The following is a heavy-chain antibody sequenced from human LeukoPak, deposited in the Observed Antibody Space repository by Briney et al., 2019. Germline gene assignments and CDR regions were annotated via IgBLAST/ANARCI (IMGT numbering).Heavy chain of an antibody. CDR2: IYSTVAT. Sequence: PSETLSLTCTVSGDSVSNYYWSWIRQPPGKGLEWIGYIYSTVATTYNPSLKSRISMSVDTSKNEFSLSLSSVTAADTAVYYCARQGGWGTYWYFDLWGPGTLVSVSS. CDR3: ARQGGWGTYWYFDL. CDR1: GDSVSNYY. J-gene: IGHJ2*01. V-gene: IGHV4-4*09. D-gene: IGHD3-16*01.